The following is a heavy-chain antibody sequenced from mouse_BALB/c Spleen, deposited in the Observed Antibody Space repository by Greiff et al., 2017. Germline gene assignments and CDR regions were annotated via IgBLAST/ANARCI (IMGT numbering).Heavy chain of an antibody. CDR3: ARHAYDYDAWFAY. V-gene: IGHV5-6*01. CDR1: GFTFSSYG. Sequence: EVHLVESGGDLVKPGGSLKLSCAASGFTFSSYGMSWVRQTPDKRLEWVATISSGGSYTYYPDSVKGRFTISRDNAKNTLYLQMSSLKSEDTAMYYCARHAYDYDAWFAYWGQGTLVTVSA. CDR2: ISSGGSYT. D-gene: IGHD2-4*01. J-gene: IGHJ3*01.